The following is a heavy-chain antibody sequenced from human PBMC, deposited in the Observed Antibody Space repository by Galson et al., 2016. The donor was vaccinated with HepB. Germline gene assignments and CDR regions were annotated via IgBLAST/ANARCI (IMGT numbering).Heavy chain of an antibody. CDR2: ISGSNTYT. J-gene: IGHJ5*02. V-gene: IGHV3-11*06. CDR3: ARLEAGEANWLDP. D-gene: IGHD7-27*01. Sequence: QVQLQESGPGLVKPSQTLSLTCTVSGGSISSGDYYWSWIRQASGKGLEWLSYISGSNTYTNYADSVKGRFTISRDNAKNSLYLQMNSLRAGDTAVYYWARLEAGEANWLDPWGQGTLVTVSS. CDR1: GGSISSGDYY.